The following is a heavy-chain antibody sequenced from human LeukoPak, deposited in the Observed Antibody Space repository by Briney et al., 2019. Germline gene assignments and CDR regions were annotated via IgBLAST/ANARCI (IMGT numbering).Heavy chain of an antibody. CDR3: ARDRAQGLRFLEYHLKVMDV. J-gene: IGHJ6*03. D-gene: IGHD3-3*01. CDR1: GGTFSSYA. V-gene: IGHV1-69*13. CDR2: IIPIFGTA. Sequence: GASVKVSCKASGGTFSSYAISWVRQAPGQGLEWMGGIIPIFGTANYAQKFQGRVTITADESTSTAYMELSSLRSEDTAVYYCARDRAQGLRFLEYHLKVMDVWGKGTTVTVSS.